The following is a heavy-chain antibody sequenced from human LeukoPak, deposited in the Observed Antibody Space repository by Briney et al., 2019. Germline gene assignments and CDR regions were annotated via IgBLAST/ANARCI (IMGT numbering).Heavy chain of an antibody. Sequence: GGSLRLSCAASEFTVTYNYVTWVRQAPGKGLEWVSLLYSHGATNYADSVKGRFTISRDDSKNTVYLQMNSLRAEDTAVYYCARWTNYHAFDIWGQGTMVTVSS. J-gene: IGHJ3*02. CDR3: ARWTNYHAFDI. D-gene: IGHD1-7*01. V-gene: IGHV3-53*01. CDR1: EFTVTYNY. CDR2: LYSHGAT.